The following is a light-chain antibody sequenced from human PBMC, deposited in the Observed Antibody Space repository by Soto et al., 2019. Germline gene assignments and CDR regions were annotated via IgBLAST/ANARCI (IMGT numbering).Light chain of an antibody. J-gene: IGKJ4*01. CDR3: QQHSDWPFT. CDR2: DAS. V-gene: IGKV3-11*01. Sequence: IVLKQSPATLSLSPGERATLSCRASPRVSTNLGWYQQNPGQAPRLLIFDASIRATGIPGRFSGRGSGTDFTLTSSSLEPEDFAGYYCQQHSDWPFTFGGGTKVESK. CDR1: PRVSTN.